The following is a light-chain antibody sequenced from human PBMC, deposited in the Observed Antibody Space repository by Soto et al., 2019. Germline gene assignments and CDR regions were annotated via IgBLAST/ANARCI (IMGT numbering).Light chain of an antibody. CDR3: SSYTSSSTVV. CDR1: SSDVGGYNY. CDR2: DVS. V-gene: IGLV2-14*01. J-gene: IGLJ2*01. Sequence: QSALTQHASVSGSPGQSITISCTGTSSDVGGYNYDSWYQQHPGKAPKLMIYDVSNRPAGVSNRFSGSKSGNTASLTISGLQAEDEADYYCSSYTSSSTVVFGGGTKLTVL.